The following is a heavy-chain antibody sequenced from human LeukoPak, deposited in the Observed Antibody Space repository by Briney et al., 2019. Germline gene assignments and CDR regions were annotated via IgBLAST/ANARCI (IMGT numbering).Heavy chain of an antibody. V-gene: IGHV3-23*01. J-gene: IGHJ4*02. Sequence: GGSVRLSCAASGFTFSSYGMHWVRQAPGRGLEWVSTIRGSGGTTYYADSVKGRFTISRDISKNTVYLQMNSLRAEDTATYYCAKPTAGSTSGPDYWGQGTLVAVSS. CDR3: AKPTAGSTSGPDY. D-gene: IGHD5-12*01. CDR1: GFTFSSYG. CDR2: IRGSGGTT.